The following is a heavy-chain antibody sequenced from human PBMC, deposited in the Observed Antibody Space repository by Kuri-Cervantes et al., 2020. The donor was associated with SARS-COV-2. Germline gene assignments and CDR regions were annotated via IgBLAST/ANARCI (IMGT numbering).Heavy chain of an antibody. CDR3: ARGHDRRVYFSTPAPYYFDF. CDR2: ISGDGDRA. J-gene: IGHJ4*02. V-gene: IGHV3-23*01. CDR1: GFTFNNYA. D-gene: IGHD3-22*01. Sequence: GESLKISCTASGFTFNNYAMRWVRQAPGMGLEWVSGISGDGDRADYADSVKGRFTISRDNSRNTLYLQMNSLRAEDTAVYYCARGHDRRVYFSTPAPYYFDFWGQGILVTVSS.